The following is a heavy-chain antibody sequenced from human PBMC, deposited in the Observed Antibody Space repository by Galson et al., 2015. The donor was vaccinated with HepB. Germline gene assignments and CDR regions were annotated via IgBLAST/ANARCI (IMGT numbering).Heavy chain of an antibody. J-gene: IGHJ5*02. CDR3: AINRGIEVIPGVLEDDWFDP. CDR2: IIPLHSTT. CDR1: GDTFSKFA. D-gene: IGHD3-3*01. V-gene: IGHV1-69*13. Sequence: SVKVSCKASGDTFSKFAFSWVRQAPGQGLEWMGGIIPLHSTTSYAQKFKGRVTITADELTSSAYMELRSLRSEDTAVYYCAINRGIEVIPGVLEDDWFDPWGQGTLVTVSS.